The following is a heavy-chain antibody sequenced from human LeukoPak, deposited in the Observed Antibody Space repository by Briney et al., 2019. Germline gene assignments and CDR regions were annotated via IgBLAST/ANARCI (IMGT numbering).Heavy chain of an antibody. Sequence: HGESLKISCKGSGYSFTSYWIGWVRQRPGKGLEWMGIIYPGDSDTRYSASFQGPATISADKSISTDHLQWSSLKASDTAMYYCARSEMATVFDYWGQGTLVTVSS. D-gene: IGHD5-24*01. CDR2: IYPGDSDT. V-gene: IGHV5-51*01. CDR3: ARSEMATVFDY. CDR1: GYSFTSYW. J-gene: IGHJ4*02.